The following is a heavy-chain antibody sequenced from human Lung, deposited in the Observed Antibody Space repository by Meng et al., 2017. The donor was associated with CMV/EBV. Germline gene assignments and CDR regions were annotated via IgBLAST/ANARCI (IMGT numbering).Heavy chain of an antibody. D-gene: IGHD6-19*01. V-gene: IGHV4-4*02. CDR2: IYHSEST. CDR3: ASFPPPGKQWLVTDY. J-gene: IGHJ4*02. Sequence: QWPVQESGPGLVNPSGTCSLTCAVSGGSISSSNWGSWGLQPPGEELEWIGEIYHSESTNYNPSLKSRVTISVDKSKNQFSLKLSSVTPADTAVYYCASFPPPGKQWLVTDYWGQGTLVTVSS. CDR1: GGSISSSNW.